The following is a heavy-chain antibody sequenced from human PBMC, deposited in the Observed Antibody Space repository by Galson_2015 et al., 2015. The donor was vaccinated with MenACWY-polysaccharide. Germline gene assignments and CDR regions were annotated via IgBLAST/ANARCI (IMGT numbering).Heavy chain of an antibody. CDR1: GFTFSTFP. V-gene: IGHV3-23*01. Sequence: SLRLSCAASGFTFSTFPMNWVRQTPGKGLEWVAGISGSGSSAFYADSVRGRFTISRDNSRNTLYQQMNSLRADDTALYYCAKSGGDGVTVFATVPTAPESWGQGTLVTVSS. CDR3: AKSGGDGVTVFATVPTAPES. J-gene: IGHJ4*02. CDR2: ISGSGSSA. D-gene: IGHD2-21*01.